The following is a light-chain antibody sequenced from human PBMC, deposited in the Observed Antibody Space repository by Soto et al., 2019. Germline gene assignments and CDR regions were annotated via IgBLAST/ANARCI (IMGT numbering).Light chain of an antibody. V-gene: IGKV3-20*01. CDR2: GAS. J-gene: IGKJ5*01. Sequence: VLTQSPGTLSLSPGERATLSCRASQSVSSQLAWYQQKPGQAPRLLTYGASNRATGIPDRFSGSGSGTDFTLTISRLEPEDFAVYYCQHFSLSPITFGQGTRLEIK. CDR3: QHFSLSPIT. CDR1: QSVSSQ.